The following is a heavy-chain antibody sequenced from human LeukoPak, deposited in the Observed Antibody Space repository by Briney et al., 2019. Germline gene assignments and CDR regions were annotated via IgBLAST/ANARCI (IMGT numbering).Heavy chain of an antibody. CDR3: ARESVAIGTRWFDP. CDR2: IYISENN. D-gene: IGHD6-13*01. V-gene: IGHV4-4*07. Sequence: PSETLSLTCTVSGDSITSCYWSWIRQPAGKGLEWIGRIYISENNNYNPSLKSRVTMSLDTSKNQFSLKLSSVTAADTAIYYCARESVAIGTRWFDPWGQGTLVTVSS. J-gene: IGHJ5*02. CDR1: GDSITSCY.